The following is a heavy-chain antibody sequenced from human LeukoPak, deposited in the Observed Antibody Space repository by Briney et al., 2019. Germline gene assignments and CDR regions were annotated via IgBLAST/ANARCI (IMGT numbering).Heavy chain of an antibody. CDR2: IYTSGST. V-gene: IGHV4-61*02. J-gene: IGHJ3*02. CDR1: GGSISSSSYY. CDR3: ARDPPFYDSSGKGDAFDI. D-gene: IGHD3-22*01. Sequence: SETLSLTCTVSGGSISSSSYYWSWIRQPAGKGLEWIGRIYTSGSTNYNPSLKSRVTMSVDTSKNQFSLKLSSVTAADTAAYYCARDPPFYDSSGKGDAFDIWGQGTMVTVSS.